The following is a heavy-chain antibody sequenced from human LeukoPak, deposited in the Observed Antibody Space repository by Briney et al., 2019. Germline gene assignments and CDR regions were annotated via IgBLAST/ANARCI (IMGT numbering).Heavy chain of an antibody. CDR3: AVEYSSSALVSDY. D-gene: IGHD6-6*01. Sequence: SVKVSCKASRGTFSSYTISWVRQAPGQGLEWMGRIIPILGIANYAQKFQGRVTITADKSTSTAYMELSSLRSEDTAVYYCAVEYSSSALVSDYWGQGTLVTVSS. V-gene: IGHV1-69*02. CDR2: IIPILGIA. J-gene: IGHJ4*02. CDR1: RGTFSSYT.